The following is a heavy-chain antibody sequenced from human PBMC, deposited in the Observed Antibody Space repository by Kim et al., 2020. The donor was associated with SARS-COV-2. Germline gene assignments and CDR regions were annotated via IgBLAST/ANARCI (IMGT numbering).Heavy chain of an antibody. CDR1: GFTFSTYP. D-gene: IGHD1-26*01. CDR3: ARASLVGPTYWFDP. Sequence: GGSLRLSCAASGFTFSTYPMLWVRQAPGKGLEWVAVISDDGSAKYYADSVKGRFTISRDNSKNTLYLQMNTLRADGTTVYYCARASLVGPTYWFDPWGQGTLVTVSS. CDR2: ISDDGSAK. J-gene: IGHJ5*02. V-gene: IGHV3-30*04.